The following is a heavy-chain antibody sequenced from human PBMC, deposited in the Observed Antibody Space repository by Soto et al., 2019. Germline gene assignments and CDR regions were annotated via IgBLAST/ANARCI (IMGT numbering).Heavy chain of an antibody. J-gene: IGHJ4*02. CDR2: IYFDGITK. D-gene: IGHD1-26*01. CDR1: VMTSYRQW. CDR3: ARGGAMGVCD. V-gene: IGHV3-74*01. Sequence: GCLSLACTPCVMTSYRQWMYWFRQAAGKGLVWVSRIYFDGITKNYADSVKGRLTVSRDNAKNTVYLHVNTVRDEDTAVYYCARGGAMGVCDWGQGTLVTVSS.